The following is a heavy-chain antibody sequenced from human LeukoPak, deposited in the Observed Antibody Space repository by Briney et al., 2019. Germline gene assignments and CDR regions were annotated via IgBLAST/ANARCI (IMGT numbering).Heavy chain of an antibody. J-gene: IGHJ4*02. D-gene: IGHD6-13*01. CDR1: GFTFSSYS. CDR2: ISSSSSYI. CDR3: ARLTSRCWYEEAGDNLVY. V-gene: IGHV3-21*01. Sequence: GGSLRLSCAASGFTFSSYSMNWVRQAPGKGLEWVSSISSSSSYIYYADSVKGRFTISRDNAKNSLYLQMNSLRAEDTAVYYCARLTSRCWYEEAGDNLVYWGQGTLVTVSS.